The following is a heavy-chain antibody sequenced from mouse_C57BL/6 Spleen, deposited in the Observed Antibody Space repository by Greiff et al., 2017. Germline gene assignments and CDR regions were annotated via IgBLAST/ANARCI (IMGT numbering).Heavy chain of an antibody. CDR1: GYSITSGYY. Sequence: EVQLVESGPGLVKPSQSLSLTCSVTGYSITSGYYWNWIRQFPGNKLEWMGYISYDGSNNYNPSLKNRISITRDTSKNQFFLKLNSVTTEDTATYYCARDRRYSNYGAMDYWGQGTSVTVSS. CDR2: ISYDGSN. J-gene: IGHJ4*01. CDR3: ARDRRYSNYGAMDY. V-gene: IGHV3-6*01. D-gene: IGHD2-5*01.